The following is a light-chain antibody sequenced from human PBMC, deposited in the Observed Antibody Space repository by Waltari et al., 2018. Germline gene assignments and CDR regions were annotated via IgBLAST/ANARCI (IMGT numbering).Light chain of an antibody. CDR1: RIGDKS. V-gene: IGLV3-21*03. CDR2: DDS. Sequence: SYVLTQPHSVSAAPGKTARLTCGGDRIGDKSVHWYQQKSGQAPVLVVYDDSDRPAGVPARFSGSNAGNTATLSITRGEAGDEADYYCQVWDSRSNHVVFGGGTQLTVL. CDR3: QVWDSRSNHVV. J-gene: IGLJ2*01.